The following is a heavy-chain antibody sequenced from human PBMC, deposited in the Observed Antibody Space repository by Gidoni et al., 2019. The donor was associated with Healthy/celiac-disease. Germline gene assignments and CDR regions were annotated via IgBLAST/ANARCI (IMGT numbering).Heavy chain of an antibody. D-gene: IGHD3-10*01. V-gene: IGHV1-69*01. J-gene: IGHJ6*02. CDR1: GGTFSSYA. Sequence: QVQLVQSGAEVKKPGSSVKVSCKASGGTFSSYAISRVRQAPGQGLEWMGGIIPIFGTANYAQKFQGRVTITADESTSTAYMELSSLRSEDTAVYYCARRYYYGSGSYPLYYYGMDVWGQGTTVTVSS. CDR3: ARRYYYGSGSYPLYYYGMDV. CDR2: IIPIFGTA.